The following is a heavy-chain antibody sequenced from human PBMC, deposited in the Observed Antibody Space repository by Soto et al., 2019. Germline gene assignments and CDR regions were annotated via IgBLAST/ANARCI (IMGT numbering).Heavy chain of an antibody. D-gene: IGHD3-3*01. CDR3: ARGSYDFWSGLSRDYYYYGMDV. J-gene: IGHJ6*02. CDR2: IYYSGST. Sequence: SETLSLTCTVSGGSISSYYWSWIRQPPGKGLEWIGYIYYSGSTNYNPSLKSRVTISVDTSKNQFSLKLSSVTAADTAVYYCARGSYDFWSGLSRDYYYYGMDVCGQGTTVTVSS. CDR1: GGSISSYY. V-gene: IGHV4-59*01.